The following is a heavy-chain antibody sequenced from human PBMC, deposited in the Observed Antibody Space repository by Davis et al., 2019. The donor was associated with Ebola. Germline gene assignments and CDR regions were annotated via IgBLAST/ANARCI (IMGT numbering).Heavy chain of an antibody. D-gene: IGHD5-18*01. V-gene: IGHV4-59*08. CDR1: GGSISDCF. CDR2: IYGEST. J-gene: IGHJ3*01. CDR3: ARPRDFGYGDPFDL. Sequence: SETLSLTCIVSGGSISDCFWSWIRQPPGRGLEWIGYIYGESTKYNASLQSRVTISVDTSKNQFSLKLKSVTAADTAVYFCARPRDFGYGDPFDLWGQGAVVTVSP.